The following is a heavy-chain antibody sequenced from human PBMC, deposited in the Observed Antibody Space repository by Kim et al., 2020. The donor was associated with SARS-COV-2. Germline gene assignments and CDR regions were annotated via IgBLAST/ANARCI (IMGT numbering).Heavy chain of an antibody. Sequence: YSQKCQSMVTITRDTAASTAYMELSSLRSEDTAVYYCAGGHSSGWKAIDYWGQGTLVTVSS. CDR3: AGGHSSGWKAIDY. J-gene: IGHJ4*02. D-gene: IGHD6-19*01. V-gene: IGHV1-3*01.